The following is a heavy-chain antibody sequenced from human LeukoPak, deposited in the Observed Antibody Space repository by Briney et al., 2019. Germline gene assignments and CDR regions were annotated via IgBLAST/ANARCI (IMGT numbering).Heavy chain of an antibody. V-gene: IGHV1-2*02. CDR3: ARSQSCSGGSCYLDY. D-gene: IGHD2-15*01. J-gene: IGHJ4*02. Sequence: ASVKVSCKASGYTFTGYYMHWVRQAPGQGLEWMGWINPNSGGTNYAQKFQGRVTMTRDTPISTAYMELSRLRSDDTAVYYCARSQSCSGGSCYLDYWGQGTLVTVSS. CDR1: GYTFTGYY. CDR2: INPNSGGT.